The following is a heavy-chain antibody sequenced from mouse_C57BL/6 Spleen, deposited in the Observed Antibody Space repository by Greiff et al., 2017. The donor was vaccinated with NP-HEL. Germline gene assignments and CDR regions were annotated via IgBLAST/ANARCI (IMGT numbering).Heavy chain of an antibody. J-gene: IGHJ2*01. Sequence: VQLQQPGAELVKPGASVKLSCKASGYTFTSYWMHWVKQRPGQGLEWIGMIHPNSGSTNYNEKFKSKATLTVDKSSSTAYMQLSSLTSEDSAVYYCARSYYYREVYFDYWGQGTTLTVSS. CDR2: IHPNSGST. D-gene: IGHD1-1*01. CDR3: ARSYYYREVYFDY. CDR1: GYTFTSYW. V-gene: IGHV1-64*01.